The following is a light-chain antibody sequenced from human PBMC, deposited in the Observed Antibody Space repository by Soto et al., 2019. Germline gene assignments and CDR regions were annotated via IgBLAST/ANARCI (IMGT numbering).Light chain of an antibody. Sequence: QSVLTRPASVSGSPGQSITISCTGTSSDVGGYNYVSWYQQHPGKAPKLMIYEVSNRPSGVSNRFSGSKSGNTASLTISGLQAEDEADYYCSSYTRSSTLDVFGTGTKVAVL. J-gene: IGLJ1*01. CDR1: SSDVGGYNY. CDR2: EVS. V-gene: IGLV2-14*01. CDR3: SSYTRSSTLDV.